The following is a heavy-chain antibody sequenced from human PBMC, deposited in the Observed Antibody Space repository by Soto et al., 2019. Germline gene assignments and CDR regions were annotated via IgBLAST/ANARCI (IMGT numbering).Heavy chain of an antibody. CDR2: IDSNGGT. CDR1: DDSSSSYK. J-gene: IGHJ6*02. D-gene: IGHD3-10*01. V-gene: IGHV4-59*08. CDR3: VRQGFGRLQGLVDV. Sequence: QVQLQESGPGLVKPSETLSLTCTVSDDSSSSYKWSWIRQPPGRRLEWIGYIDSNGGTSYNPSLQSRVTISIDTSTKQFSLKLSSVTAADTAVYYCVRQGFGRLQGLVDVWGQGTTVTVSS.